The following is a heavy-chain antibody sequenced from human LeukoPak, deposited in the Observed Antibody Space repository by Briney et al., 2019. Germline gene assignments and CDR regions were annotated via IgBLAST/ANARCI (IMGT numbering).Heavy chain of an antibody. CDR1: GGSISSYY. J-gene: IGHJ5*02. V-gene: IGHV4-59*01. Sequence: SETLSLTRTVSGGSISSYYWSWIRQPPGKGLEWMGYIYYSGSTNYNPSLKSRVTISVDTSKNQFSLKLSSVTAADTAVYYCARVVPLRSGYTARWFDPWGQGTLVTVSS. D-gene: IGHD5-12*01. CDR2: IYYSGST. CDR3: ARVVPLRSGYTARWFDP.